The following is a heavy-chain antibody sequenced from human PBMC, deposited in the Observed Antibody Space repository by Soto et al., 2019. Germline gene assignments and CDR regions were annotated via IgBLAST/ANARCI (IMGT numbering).Heavy chain of an antibody. CDR1: GYTFTSYA. J-gene: IGHJ4*02. CDR3: ASVGSQYYNDGFPVY. CDR2: MSAYNSNT. D-gene: IGHD3-22*01. Sequence: ASVKVSCKASGYTFTSYAISWVRKAPGQGLEWMGWMSAYNSNTSDAQKFQGRVTMTTDTSTSTAYMEVRSLRSYETDVYYCASVGSQYYNDGFPVYWGQGTLVTVSS. V-gene: IGHV1-18*04.